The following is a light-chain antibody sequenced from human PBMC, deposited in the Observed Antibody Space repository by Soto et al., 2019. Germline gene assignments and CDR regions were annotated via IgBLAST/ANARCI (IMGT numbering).Light chain of an antibody. CDR2: GAS. V-gene: IGKV3-20*01. CDR1: ESVSSN. CDR3: QHYGTSHFT. J-gene: IGKJ3*01. Sequence: EIVMTQSPATLSVSPGERATLSCRASESVSSNLAWYQQKPGQAPRLLIYGASNRATGIPDRFSGSGSGTDFTLTISRLEPEDFAVYYCQHYGTSHFTFGPGSKVDIK.